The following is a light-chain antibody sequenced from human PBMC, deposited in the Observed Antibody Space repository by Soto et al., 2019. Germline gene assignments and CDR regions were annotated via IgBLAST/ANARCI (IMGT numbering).Light chain of an antibody. V-gene: IGKV1-39*01. CDR2: SAS. CDR3: QQSFSSPPIT. J-gene: IGKJ5*01. Sequence: DIQMTQSPSSLSASVGDRITITCRASQSVSNFLVWYQQKPGKAPKLLIHSASTLQSGVPSRFSGSGSGTDFTLTISSLQPEDVATYYCQQSFSSPPITFGQGTRLEIK. CDR1: QSVSNF.